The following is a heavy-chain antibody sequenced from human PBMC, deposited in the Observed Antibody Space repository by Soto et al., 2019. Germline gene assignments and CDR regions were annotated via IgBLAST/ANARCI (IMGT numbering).Heavy chain of an antibody. CDR2: MSPNSGAT. Sequence: QVQLVQSGAEVTKPGASVKVSCRASGYTCTTYDINWVRQATGQGLEWMGWMSPNSGATGYAQKFQGRVTMTRDTSISTADMELSNLRSEDTAIYYCARGVDAGLDVWGQGTTVTVSS. V-gene: IGHV1-8*01. CDR1: GYTCTTYD. J-gene: IGHJ6*02. D-gene: IGHD1-1*01. CDR3: ARGVDAGLDV.